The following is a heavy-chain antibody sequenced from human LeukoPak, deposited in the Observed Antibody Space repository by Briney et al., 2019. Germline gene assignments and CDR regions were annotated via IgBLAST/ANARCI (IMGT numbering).Heavy chain of an antibody. V-gene: IGHV2-5*02. CDR2: IYWDDDK. CDR1: GFSLSTTGLG. J-gene: IGHJ4*02. CDR3: AHRSSWRYFDY. D-gene: IGHD6-13*01. Sequence: SGPTLVKPTQTLTLTCTFSGFSLSTTGLGVGWIRQPPGKALELLALIYWDDDKPYSPSLKSRLTITKDTSKNQVVLTMTNMDPVDTATYYCAHRSSWRYFDYWGQGTLVTVSS.